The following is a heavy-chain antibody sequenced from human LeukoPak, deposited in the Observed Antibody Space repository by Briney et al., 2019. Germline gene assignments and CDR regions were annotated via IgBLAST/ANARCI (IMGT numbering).Heavy chain of an antibody. V-gene: IGHV3-20*04. CDR2: INWNGGST. D-gene: IGHD1-26*01. J-gene: IGHJ1*01. CDR1: GFTFDDYG. CDR3: AREGGATTFHDFQH. Sequence: GGSLRLSCAASGFTFDDYGMSWVRQAPGKGLEWVSGINWNGGSTGYADSVKGRFTISRDNAKNSLYLQMNSLRAEDTAVYYCAREGGATTFHDFQHWGHGTLVTVSS.